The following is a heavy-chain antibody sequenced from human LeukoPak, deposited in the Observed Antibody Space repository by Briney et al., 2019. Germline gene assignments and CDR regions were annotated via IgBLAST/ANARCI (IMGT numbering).Heavy chain of an antibody. Sequence: GESLKISCKTSGFSFNIYWIAWVRQMPGKGLEWMGIIYSGDSDTRYSPSFQGQVTISADKSIDTAYLQWSSLKASDTAIYYCARQPSYSSTYPGYFDLWGRGTLVTVSS. CDR2: IYSGDSDT. CDR3: ARQPSYSSTYPGYFDL. V-gene: IGHV5-51*01. D-gene: IGHD2-2*01. J-gene: IGHJ2*01. CDR1: GFSFNIYW.